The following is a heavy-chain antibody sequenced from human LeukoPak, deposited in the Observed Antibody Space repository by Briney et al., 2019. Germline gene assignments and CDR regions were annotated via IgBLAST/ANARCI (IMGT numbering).Heavy chain of an antibody. D-gene: IGHD2-2*01. CDR2: ITGSGDSA. CDR3: AKDEAWRPGAD. V-gene: IGHV3-23*01. CDR1: GFTFTNYA. Sequence: GGSLRLSCAPSGFTFTNYAMSWVRQAPGKGLEWVSSITGSGDSAYYADSAKGRFTISRDNSKDTLYLQMNSLRAEDTAIYFCAKDEAWRPGADWGQGTLVTVSS. J-gene: IGHJ4*02.